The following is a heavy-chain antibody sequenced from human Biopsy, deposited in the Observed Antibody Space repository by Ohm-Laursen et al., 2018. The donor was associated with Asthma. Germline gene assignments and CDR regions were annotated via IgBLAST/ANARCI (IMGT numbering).Heavy chain of an antibody. CDR3: ARAVDYSHYYGIDV. CDR1: GYTFNSAG. J-gene: IGHJ6*02. Sequence: SSVKVSCKSSGYTFNSAGITWVRQAPGQGLEWMGWISVYNGNTKVAQKLQDRVTMITDTSTSTAYMELGSLRSDDTAVYFCARAVDYSHYYGIDVWGQGTTVTVS. D-gene: IGHD3-10*01. CDR2: ISVYNGNT. V-gene: IGHV1-18*01.